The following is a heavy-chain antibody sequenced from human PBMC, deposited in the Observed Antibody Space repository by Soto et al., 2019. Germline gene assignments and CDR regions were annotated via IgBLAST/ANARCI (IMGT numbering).Heavy chain of an antibody. V-gene: IGHV1-69*01. CDR1: GGTFSSYA. D-gene: IGHD6-13*01. CDR2: IIPIFGTA. J-gene: IGHJ4*02. Sequence: QVQLVQSGAEVKKPGSSVKVSCKASGGTFSSYAISWVRQAPGQGLEWMGGIIPIFGTANYAQKFQGRVTITADESTSTAYMGLSSLRSEDTAVYYCASVPVKGEPYSSGWYGGFGYWGQGTLVTVSS. CDR3: ASVPVKGEPYSSGWYGGFGY.